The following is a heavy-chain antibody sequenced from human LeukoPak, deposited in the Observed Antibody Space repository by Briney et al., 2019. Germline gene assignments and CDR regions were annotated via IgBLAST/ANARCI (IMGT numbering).Heavy chain of an antibody. CDR1: GGTFSSYA. J-gene: IGHJ4*02. CDR2: IIPIFGTA. Sequence: ASVKVSCKASGGTFSSYAISWVRQAPGQGLEWMGGIIPIFGTANYAQKFRGRVTITADESTSTAYMELSSLRSEDTAVYYCARMPRHSSGWYDYWGQGTLVTVSS. CDR3: ARMPRHSSGWYDY. D-gene: IGHD6-19*01. V-gene: IGHV1-69*13.